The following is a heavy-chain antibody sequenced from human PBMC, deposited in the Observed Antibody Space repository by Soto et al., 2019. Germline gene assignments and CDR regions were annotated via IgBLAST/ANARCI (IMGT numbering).Heavy chain of an antibody. CDR3: TTDHSNYAFDY. V-gene: IGHV3-15*01. J-gene: IGHJ4*02. CDR2: IKSKTDGGTT. CDR1: GFTFSNAW. Sequence: EVQLVESGGGLVKPGGSLRLSCAASGFTFSNAWMSWVRQAPGKGLEWVGRIKSKTDGGTTDYAAPVKGRFTISRNDSKNTLYLQMNSLKTEDTAVYYCTTDHSNYAFDYWGQGTLVTVSS. D-gene: IGHD4-4*01.